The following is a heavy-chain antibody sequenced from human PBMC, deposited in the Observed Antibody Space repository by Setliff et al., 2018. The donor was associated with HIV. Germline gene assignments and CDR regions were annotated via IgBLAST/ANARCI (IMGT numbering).Heavy chain of an antibody. CDR2: IVPILNIA. D-gene: IGHD2-8*01. CDR3: ARGWSEGTHLFQVEYFQH. J-gene: IGHJ1*01. V-gene: IGHV1-69*10. Sequence: WASVKVSCKASGGTFGNYGVGWVRQAPGQGLEWVGGIVPILNIANYAQEFQGRATITADKSTSTVYMEVRDLKPDDTALYYCARGWSEGTHLFQVEYFQHWGQGTLVTASS. CDR1: GGTFGNYG.